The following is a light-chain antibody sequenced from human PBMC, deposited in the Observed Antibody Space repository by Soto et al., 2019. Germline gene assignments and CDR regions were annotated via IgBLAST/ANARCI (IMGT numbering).Light chain of an antibody. Sequence: QSALTQPASVSGSPGQSITVSCTGTSSDVGGYNSVSWYQQHPGKPPKLIIYEVSNRPSGVSDRFSGSKSGNTASLTISGLQAEDEADYYCSSYTSTSSYVFATGSQGHRP. CDR2: EVS. CDR3: SSYTSTSSYV. CDR1: SSDVGGYNS. J-gene: IGLJ1*01. V-gene: IGLV2-14*03.